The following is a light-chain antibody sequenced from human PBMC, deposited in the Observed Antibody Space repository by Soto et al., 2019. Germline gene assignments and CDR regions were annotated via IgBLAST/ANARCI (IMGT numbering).Light chain of an antibody. CDR3: QQYNNWPLT. V-gene: IGKV3-15*01. J-gene: IGKJ4*01. CDR2: GAS. Sequence: EIVLPQSPGTLSLSPVESATLSCRASQSVSSNLAWYQQKPGQAPRLLIYGASTRATGIPARFSGSGSGTEFTLTISSLQSEDCAVYDCQQYNNWPLTFGGGTKVDIK. CDR1: QSVSSN.